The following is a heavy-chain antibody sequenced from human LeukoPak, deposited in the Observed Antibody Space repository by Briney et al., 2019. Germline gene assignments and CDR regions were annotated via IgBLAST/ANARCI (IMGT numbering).Heavy chain of an antibody. CDR3: AKDEPRAGF. CDR2: ISATGGTT. J-gene: IGHJ4*02. D-gene: IGHD6-25*01. CDR1: GFSFSSYA. V-gene: IGHV3-23*01. Sequence: RGSLRLSCAASGFSFSSYAMSWVRQAPGKGLEWVSTISATGGTTYYADSVKGRFTISRDNPKNTLYLQMNSLRAEDTAVYYCAKDEPRAGFWGQGTLVTVSS.